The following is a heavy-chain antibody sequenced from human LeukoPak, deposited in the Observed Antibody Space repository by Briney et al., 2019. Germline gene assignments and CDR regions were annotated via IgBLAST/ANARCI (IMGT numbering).Heavy chain of an antibody. D-gene: IGHD3-22*01. CDR2: FDPEDGET. CDR3: ATPYDSSGYYYLGL. J-gene: IGHJ4*02. Sequence: GASVTVSCKVSGYTLTELSMHWVRQAPGKGLEWMGGFDPEDGETIYAQKFQGRVTMTEDTSTDTAYMELRSLRSEDTAVYYCATPYDSSGYYYLGLWGQGTLVTVSS. CDR1: GYTLTELS. V-gene: IGHV1-24*01.